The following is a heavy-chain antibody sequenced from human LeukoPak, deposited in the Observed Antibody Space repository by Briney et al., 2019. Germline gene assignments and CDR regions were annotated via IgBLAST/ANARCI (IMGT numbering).Heavy chain of an antibody. V-gene: IGHV4-4*07. CDR1: GGSISSYY. CDR3: ARDWRSGSYYKGWFDP. D-gene: IGHD3-10*01. J-gene: IGHJ5*02. Sequence: PPETLSLTCTVSGGSISSYYWSWIRQPAGKGLEWIGRIYTSGSTNYNPSLKSRVTISVDTSKNQFSLKLSSVTAADTAVYYCARDWRSGSYYKGWFDPWGQGTLVTVSS. CDR2: IYTSGST.